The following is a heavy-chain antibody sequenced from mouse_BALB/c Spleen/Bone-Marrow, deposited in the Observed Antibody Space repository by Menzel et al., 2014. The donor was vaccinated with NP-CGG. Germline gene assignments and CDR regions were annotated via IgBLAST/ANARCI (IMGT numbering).Heavy chain of an antibody. CDR2: ISSGSSTI. J-gene: IGHJ4*01. CDR3: ARPDGNYDYAMDY. CDR1: GFTFSSFG. D-gene: IGHD2-1*01. Sequence: DVMLVESGGGLVQPGGSRKLSCAASGFTFSSFGMHWVRQAPEKGLEWVAYISSGSSTIYYADTVKGRFTISRDNPKNTLFLQMTSPRSEDTAMYYCARPDGNYDYAMDYWGQGTSVTVSS. V-gene: IGHV5-17*02.